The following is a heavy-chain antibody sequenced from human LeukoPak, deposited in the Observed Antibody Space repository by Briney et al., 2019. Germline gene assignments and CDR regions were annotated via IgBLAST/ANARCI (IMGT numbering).Heavy chain of an antibody. D-gene: IGHD4-17*01. V-gene: IGHV1-2*04. CDR2: INPNSGGT. CDR1: GYTFTGYY. CDR3: AASLDYGDYGWFDP. J-gene: IGHJ5*02. Sequence: GASVKVSCKASGYTFTGYYMHWVRQAPGQGLEWMGWINPNSGGTNYAQKFQGWVTMTRDTSISAAYMELSRLRSDDTAVYYCAASLDYGDYGWFDPWGQGTLVTVSS.